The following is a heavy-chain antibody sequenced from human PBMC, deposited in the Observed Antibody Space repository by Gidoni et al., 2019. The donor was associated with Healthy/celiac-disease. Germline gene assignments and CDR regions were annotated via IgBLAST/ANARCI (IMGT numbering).Heavy chain of an antibody. Sequence: QVQLQQWGAGLLKPSETLSLTCAVYGGSFSGYYWSWIRQPPGKGLEWIGEINHSGSTNYNPSLKSRVTISVDTSKNQFSLKLSSVTAADTAVYYCAISDSGSYLGGIRAFDYWGQGTLVTVSS. D-gene: IGHD1-26*01. CDR1: GGSFSGYY. V-gene: IGHV4-34*01. J-gene: IGHJ4*02. CDR3: AISDSGSYLGGIRAFDY. CDR2: INHSGST.